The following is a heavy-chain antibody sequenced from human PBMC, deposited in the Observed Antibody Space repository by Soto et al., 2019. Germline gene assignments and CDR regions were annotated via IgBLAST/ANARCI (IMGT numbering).Heavy chain of an antibody. CDR2: MYCSGST. J-gene: IGHJ4*02. CDR1: GGSISSCY. V-gene: IGHV4-59*08. CDR3: ARLVVVAPVANV. D-gene: IGHD2-15*01. Sequence: PSETLSLTCTVSGGSISSCYRIWIRHPPRKGLDWNGYMYCSGSTNNIPSPTRRVTLTVETSKKQCSLNLDSATAADTALYCSARLVVVAPVANVWGQGTLVTVSS.